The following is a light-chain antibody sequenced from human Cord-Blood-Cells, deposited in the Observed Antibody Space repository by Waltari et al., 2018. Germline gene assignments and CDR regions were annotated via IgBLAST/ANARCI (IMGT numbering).Light chain of an antibody. CDR1: SSDVGSYNL. Sequence: QSALTQPASVSGSPGPSITIPCTGTSSDVGSYNLVSWYHQHPGKAPKLMIYECSKRPSGVYNRFSGSKSGNTASLTISGLQAEDEADYCCCSYAGSSTLVFGGGTKLTVL. V-gene: IGLV2-23*01. J-gene: IGLJ2*01. CDR2: ECS. CDR3: CSYAGSSTLV.